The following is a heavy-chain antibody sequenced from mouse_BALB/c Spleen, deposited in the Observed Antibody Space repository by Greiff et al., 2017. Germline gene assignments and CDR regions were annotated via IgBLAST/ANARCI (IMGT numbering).Heavy chain of an antibody. CDR1: GFTFSSFG. Sequence: EVQVVESGGGLVQPGGSRKLSCAASGFTFSSFGMHWVRQAPEKGLEWVAYISSGSSTIYYADTVKGRFTISRDNPKNTLFLQMTSLRSEDTAMYYCARGMVTYYYAMDYWGQGTSVTVSS. V-gene: IGHV5-17*02. CDR2: ISSGSSTI. D-gene: IGHD2-10*02. J-gene: IGHJ4*01. CDR3: ARGMVTYYYAMDY.